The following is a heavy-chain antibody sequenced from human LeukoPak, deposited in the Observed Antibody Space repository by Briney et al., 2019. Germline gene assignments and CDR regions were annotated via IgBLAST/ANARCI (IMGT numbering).Heavy chain of an antibody. D-gene: IGHD6-19*01. CDR1: GYTFTGHY. J-gene: IGHJ3*02. CDR3: ARDNPGYSSGWYVAFDI. Sequence: GASVKVSCKASGYTFTGHYMHWVRQAPGQGLEWMGWINPNSGGTNYAQKFQGRVTMTRDTSISTAYMELSRLRSDDTAVYYCARDNPGYSSGWYVAFDIWGQGTMVTVSS. CDR2: INPNSGGT. V-gene: IGHV1-2*02.